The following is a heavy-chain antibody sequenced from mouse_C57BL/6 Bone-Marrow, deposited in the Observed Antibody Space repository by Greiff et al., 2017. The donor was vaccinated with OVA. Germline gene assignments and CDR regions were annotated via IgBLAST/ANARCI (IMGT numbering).Heavy chain of an antibody. CDR2: IYPRDGST. CDR3: AREKKTLYGNYFDY. Sequence: VQRVESGPELVKPGASVKLSCKASGYTFTSYDINWVKQRPGQGLEWIGWIYPRDGSTKYNEKFKGKATLTVDTSSSTAYMELHSLTSEDSAVYFCAREKKTLYGNYFDYWGQGTTLTVSS. J-gene: IGHJ2*01. D-gene: IGHD2-10*02. CDR1: GYTFTSYD. V-gene: IGHV1-85*01.